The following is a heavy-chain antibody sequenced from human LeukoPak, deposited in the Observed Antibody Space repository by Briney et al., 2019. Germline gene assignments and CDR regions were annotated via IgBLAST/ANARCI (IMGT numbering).Heavy chain of an antibody. Sequence: ASVKVSCKASGYTFTSYGISWVRQAPGQGLEWMGWINPNSGGTNYAQKFQGRVTMTRDTSISTAYMELSRLRSDDTAVYYCARVFLRRRASDAFDIWGQGTMVTVSS. CDR1: GYTFTSYG. CDR3: ARVFLRRRASDAFDI. J-gene: IGHJ3*02. CDR2: INPNSGGT. V-gene: IGHV1-2*02.